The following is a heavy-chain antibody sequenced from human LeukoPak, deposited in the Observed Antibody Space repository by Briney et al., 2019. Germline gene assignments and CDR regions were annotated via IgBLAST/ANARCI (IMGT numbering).Heavy chain of an antibody. CDR3: ARSYGYGTNFDY. V-gene: IGHV4-31*03. J-gene: IGHJ4*02. Sequence: SETLSLTCTVSGGSISSGNYYWSWIRQHPGKGLEWIGYMYYRGSTYYNPSLKSRVTISVDTSKNQFSLKLSSVTAADTAVYYCARSYGYGTNFDYWSQGTLVTVSS. CDR1: GGSISSGNYY. CDR2: MYYRGST. D-gene: IGHD5-18*01.